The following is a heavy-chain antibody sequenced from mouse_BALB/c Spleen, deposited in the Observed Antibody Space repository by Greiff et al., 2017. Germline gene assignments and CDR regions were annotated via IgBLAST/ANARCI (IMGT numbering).Heavy chain of an antibody. CDR1: GFNIKDTY. CDR2: IDPANGNT. V-gene: IGHV14-3*02. J-gene: IGHJ2*01. CDR3: ARAGYYYGGYFDY. Sequence: VQLKESGAELVKPGASVKLSCTASGFNIKDTYMHWVKQRPEQGLEWIGRIDPANGNTKYDPKFQGKATITADTSSNTAYLQLSSLTSEDTAVYYCARAGYYYGGYFDYWGQGTTLTVSS. D-gene: IGHD1-1*01.